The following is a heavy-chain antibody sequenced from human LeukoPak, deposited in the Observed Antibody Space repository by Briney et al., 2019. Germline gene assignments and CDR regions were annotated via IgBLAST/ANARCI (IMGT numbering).Heavy chain of an antibody. CDR3: ARRAINSVMFDY. CDR1: GXSIXTXX. V-gene: IGHV4-59*08. CDR2: IHYSGST. D-gene: IGHD3-16*01. Sequence: PSETLSLTCTVSGXSIXTXXXXXXXQXPGXXLXWIGYIHYSGSTNYNPSLRSRVTISVDTSKNQFSLKLSSATAADTAVYFCARRAINSVMFDYWGQGTLVTVSS. J-gene: IGHJ4*02.